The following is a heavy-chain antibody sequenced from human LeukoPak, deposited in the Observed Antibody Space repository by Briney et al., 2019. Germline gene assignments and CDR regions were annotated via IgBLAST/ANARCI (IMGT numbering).Heavy chain of an antibody. CDR2: ISAYNGNT. CDR1: GYTFTSYG. V-gene: IGHV1-18*01. D-gene: IGHD6-19*01. CDR3: ASTRYSSGWSGSDY. J-gene: IGHJ4*02. Sequence: ASVKVSCKASGYTFTSYGISWVRQAPGQGLEWMGWISAYNGNTNYAQKFQGRVTMTRDTSISTAYMELSRLRSDDTAVYYCASTRYSSGWSGSDYWGQGTLVTVSS.